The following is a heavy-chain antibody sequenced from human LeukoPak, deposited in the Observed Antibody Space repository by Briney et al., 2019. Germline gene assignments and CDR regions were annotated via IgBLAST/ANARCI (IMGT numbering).Heavy chain of an antibody. CDR1: GDSINTYY. J-gene: IGHJ6*03. CDR3: ACGVPHSYYYMDV. V-gene: IGHV4-59*12. Sequence: SETLSLTCTVSGDSINTYYWNWIRQPPGKGLEWIAHIYYTGSASYNPSLKRRATISVDTSKNQFSLSLSSVTAADPAVYYCACGVPHSYYYMDVWGKGTTVAVSS. CDR2: IYYTGSA. D-gene: IGHD2-21*01.